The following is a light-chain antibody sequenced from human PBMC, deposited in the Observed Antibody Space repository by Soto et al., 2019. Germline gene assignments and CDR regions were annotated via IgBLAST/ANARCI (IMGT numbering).Light chain of an antibody. CDR1: QDITNS. CDR2: HAS. V-gene: IGKV1-33*01. J-gene: IGKJ4*01. CDR3: QQYDNLPLT. Sequence: DIQMTQSPSSLSASVGDRVTITCQASQDITNSLNWYQQKPGKAPKLLIYHASNLETGVPSRFSGSGSGTDFTFTISSLQPEDIATYYCQQYDNLPLTFGGGTKVDIK.